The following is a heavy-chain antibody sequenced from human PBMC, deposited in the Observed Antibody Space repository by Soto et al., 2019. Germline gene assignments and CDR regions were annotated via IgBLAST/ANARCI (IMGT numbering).Heavy chain of an antibody. D-gene: IGHD3-16*01. CDR1: GCTFSSIS. CDR3: ARDTTVKFYDYIWGDAFDI. V-gene: IGHV3-33*01. J-gene: IGHJ3*02. CDR2: IWYDGSNK. Sequence: GSLRLSGGASGCTFSSISMHWVSQAQGKGLEWVAVIWYDGSNKYYADSVKGRFTISRDNSKNTLYLQMNSLRAEDTAVYYCARDTTVKFYDYIWGDAFDIWGQGTMVTVSS.